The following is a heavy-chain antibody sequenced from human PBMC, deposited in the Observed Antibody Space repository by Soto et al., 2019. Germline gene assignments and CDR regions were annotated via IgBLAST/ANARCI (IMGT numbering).Heavy chain of an antibody. CDR2: ISYDGSNK. V-gene: IGHV3-30-3*01. CDR3: ARDRPSPYCSSTSCSSYFDY. Sequence: GGSLRLSCAASGFTFSTYAMQWVRQAPGKGLEWVAVISYDGSNKYYADSVKGRFTISRDNSKNTLYLQMNSLRAEDTAVYYCARDRPSPYCSSTSCSSYFDYWGQGTLVTVSS. CDR1: GFTFSTYA. D-gene: IGHD2-2*01. J-gene: IGHJ4*02.